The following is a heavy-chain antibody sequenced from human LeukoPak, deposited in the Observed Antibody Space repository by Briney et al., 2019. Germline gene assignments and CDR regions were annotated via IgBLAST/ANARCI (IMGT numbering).Heavy chain of an antibody. V-gene: IGHV3-74*01. Sequence: GGSLRLSCAASGFTFSSYWMHWVRQAPGKGLVWVSRINSDGYSISYADSVKGRFTISRDNAKNTLNLQMNSQRAEDTAVYYCARYLATGYFDYWGQGSLVTVSS. J-gene: IGHJ4*02. CDR3: ARYLATGYFDY. CDR2: INSDGYSI. CDR1: GFTFSSYW.